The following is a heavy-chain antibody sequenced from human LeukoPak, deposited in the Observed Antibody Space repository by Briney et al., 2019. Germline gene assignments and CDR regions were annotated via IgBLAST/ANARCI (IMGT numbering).Heavy chain of an antibody. Sequence: GGSLRLSCAASGFSVSSNFMKWVRQAPGQGLEWVSVMFSDGSPFYADSVKGRFTISRDYSKNTVHLQMNSLRPEDTAVYYCATVDVLRYFDWLTFGQRATNWFDPWGQGTLVTVSS. D-gene: IGHD3-9*01. CDR3: ATVDVLRYFDWLTFGQRATNWFDP. J-gene: IGHJ5*02. V-gene: IGHV3-53*01. CDR2: MFSDGSP. CDR1: GFSVSSNF.